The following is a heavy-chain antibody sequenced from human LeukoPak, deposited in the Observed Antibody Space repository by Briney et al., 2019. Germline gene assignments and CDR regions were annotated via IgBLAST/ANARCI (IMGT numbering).Heavy chain of an antibody. CDR1: GFTFSSYA. Sequence: GGSLRLSCAASGFTFSSYAMHWVRQAPGKGLEYVSAISSNGGSTYYANSVKGRFTISRDNSKNTLYLQMGSLRAEDMAVYYCARGSETNYFDYWGQGTLVTVSS. D-gene: IGHD5-24*01. V-gene: IGHV3-64*01. CDR3: ARGSETNYFDY. CDR2: ISSNGGST. J-gene: IGHJ4*02.